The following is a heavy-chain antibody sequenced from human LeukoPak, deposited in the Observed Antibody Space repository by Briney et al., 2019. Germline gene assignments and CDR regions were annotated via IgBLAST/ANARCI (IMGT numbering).Heavy chain of an antibody. Sequence: GGSLRLSCAASAFTFSSYSMNWVRQAPGKGLEWVSFIYSDNTHYSDSVKGRFTISRDNSKNTLYLQMNSLRAEDTAVYYCARRAGAYSHPYGYWGRGTLVTVSS. V-gene: IGHV3-53*01. CDR3: ARRAGAYSHPYGY. CDR2: IYSDNT. J-gene: IGHJ4*02. D-gene: IGHD4/OR15-4a*01. CDR1: AFTFSSYS.